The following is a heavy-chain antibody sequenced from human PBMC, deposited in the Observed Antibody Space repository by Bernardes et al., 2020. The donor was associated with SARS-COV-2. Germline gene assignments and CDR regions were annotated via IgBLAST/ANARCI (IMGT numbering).Heavy chain of an antibody. Sequence: ASVKVSCKASGYTFTGYYMHWVRQAPGQGLEWMGWINPNSGGTNYAQKFQGWVTMTRDTSISTAYMELSRLRSDDTAVYYCARGSGLLWFGELLSGPYYFDYWGQGTLVTVSS. CDR1: GYTFTGYY. J-gene: IGHJ4*02. CDR2: INPNSGGT. D-gene: IGHD3-10*01. CDR3: ARGSGLLWFGELLSGPYYFDY. V-gene: IGHV1-2*04.